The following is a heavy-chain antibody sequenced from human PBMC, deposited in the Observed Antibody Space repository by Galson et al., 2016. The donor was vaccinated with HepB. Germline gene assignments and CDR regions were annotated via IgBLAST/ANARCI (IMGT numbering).Heavy chain of an antibody. CDR3: ARDQPLYCSGCNCSPPFDY. J-gene: IGHJ4*02. CDR2: XXYDGSXK. Sequence: SLRLSCAASGLTFSSXXMHXXRQAXXKGLXXVAXXXYDGSXKYYADSVXGRFTISRDNSKNTLYLQMNSLRAEDTAXYYCARDQPLYCSGCNCSPPFDYWGQGTLVTVSX. CDR1: GLTFSSXX. V-gene: IGHV3-33*01. D-gene: IGHD2-15*01.